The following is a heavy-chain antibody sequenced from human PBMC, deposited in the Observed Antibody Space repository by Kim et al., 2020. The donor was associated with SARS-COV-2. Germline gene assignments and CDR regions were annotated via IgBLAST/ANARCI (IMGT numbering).Heavy chain of an antibody. CDR1: GFTFDDYA. D-gene: IGHD4-4*01. J-gene: IGHJ4*02. Sequence: GGSLRLSCAASGFTFDDYAMHWVRQAPGKGLEWVSGISWNSGSIGYADSVKGRFTISRDNAKNSLYLQMNSLRAEDTALYYCAKESNSNFNYFDYWGQG. V-gene: IGHV3-9*01. CDR2: ISWNSGSI. CDR3: AKESNSNFNYFDY.